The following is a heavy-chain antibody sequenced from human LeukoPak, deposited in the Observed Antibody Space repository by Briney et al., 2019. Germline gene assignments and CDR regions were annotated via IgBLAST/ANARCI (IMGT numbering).Heavy chain of an antibody. CDR3: AKVARIAAAGTDDY. J-gene: IGHJ4*02. V-gene: IGHV3-23*01. D-gene: IGHD6-13*01. Sequence: GGSLRLSCAASGFTFSSYAMSWVRQAPGKGLGWVSSISGSGGSTFYADSVKGRFTISGDNSKNTLYPQMNSLRAEDTAVYYCAKVARIAAAGTDDYWGQGTLVTVSS. CDR2: ISGSGGST. CDR1: GFTFSSYA.